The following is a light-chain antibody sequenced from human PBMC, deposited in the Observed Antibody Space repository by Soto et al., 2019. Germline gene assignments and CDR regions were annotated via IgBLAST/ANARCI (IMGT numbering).Light chain of an antibody. CDR3: LQYWDYSWT. J-gene: IGKJ1*01. V-gene: IGKV1-17*01. CDR2: STS. Sequence: DIQMTQFPSSLSASVGDRVTVTCRASQVIGNPYIGWDQQKVGRPPKRLIYSTSTLQSGVPSRFSGSGSGTEFSLTISSLQPEDSATYYCLQYWDYSWTFGQGTKVEMK. CDR1: QVIGNP.